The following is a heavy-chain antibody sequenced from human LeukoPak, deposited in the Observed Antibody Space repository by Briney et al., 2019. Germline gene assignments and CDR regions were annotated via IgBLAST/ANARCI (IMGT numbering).Heavy chain of an antibody. Sequence: SVKVSCKASGGTFSSYAISWVRQAPGRGLEWMGGIIPIFGTANYAQKFQGRVTITADESTSTAYMELSSLRSEDTAVYYCAGSSTSRLSMDVWGKGTTVTVSS. CDR2: IIPIFGTA. CDR1: GGTFSSYA. V-gene: IGHV1-69*01. J-gene: IGHJ6*03. CDR3: AGSSTSRLSMDV. D-gene: IGHD2-2*01.